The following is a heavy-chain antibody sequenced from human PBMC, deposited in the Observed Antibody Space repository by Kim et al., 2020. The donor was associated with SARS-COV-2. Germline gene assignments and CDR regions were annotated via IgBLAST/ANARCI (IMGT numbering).Heavy chain of an antibody. V-gene: IGHV3-23*01. D-gene: IGHD6-13*01. CDR3: AKVYRSSWYFFDY. J-gene: IGHJ4*02. Sequence: YAESVKDRFTISRDSSKTTLYLQMNSLRAEDTALYYCAKVYRSSWYFFDYWGQGTLVTVSS.